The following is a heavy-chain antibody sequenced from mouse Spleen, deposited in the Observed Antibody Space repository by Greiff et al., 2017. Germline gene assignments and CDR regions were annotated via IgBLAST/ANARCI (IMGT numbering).Heavy chain of an antibody. CDR1: GYSFTGYY. Sequence: EVQLQQSGPELVKPGASVKISCKASGYSFTGYYMNWVKQSPEKSLEWIGEINPSTGGTTYNQKFKAKATLTVDKSSSTAYMQLKSLTSEDSAVYYCAKGPARHAMDYWGQGTSVTVSS. V-gene: IGHV1-42*01. J-gene: IGHJ4*01. CDR3: AKGPARHAMDY. D-gene: IGHD3-3*01. CDR2: INPSTGGT.